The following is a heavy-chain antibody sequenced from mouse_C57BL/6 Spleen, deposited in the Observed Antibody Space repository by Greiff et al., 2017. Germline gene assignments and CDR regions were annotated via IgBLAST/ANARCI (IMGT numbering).Heavy chain of an antibody. V-gene: IGHV1-64*01. D-gene: IGHD4-1*01. CDR3: ARRTGTDAFDY. CDR2: IHPNSGST. J-gene: IGHJ2*01. CDR1: GYTFTSYW. Sequence: QVQLQQPGAELVKPGASVKLSCKASGYTFTSYWMHWVKQRPGQGLEWIGMIHPNSGSTNYNEKFKSKATLTVDTSSSTAYMQLSSLTSEDSAVYYCARRTGTDAFDYWGQGTTLTVSS.